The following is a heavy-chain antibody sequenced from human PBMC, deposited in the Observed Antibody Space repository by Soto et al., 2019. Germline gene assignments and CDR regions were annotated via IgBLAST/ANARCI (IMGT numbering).Heavy chain of an antibody. J-gene: IGHJ4*02. V-gene: IGHV3-48*03. CDR2: ISSSGSTI. CDR3: ARVLGTSPAFDY. Sequence: HPGGSLRLSCAASGFTFSSYEMNWVRQAPGKGLEWVSYISSSGSTIYYADSVKGRFTISRDNAKNSLYLQMNSLRAEDTAVYYCARVLGTSPAFDYWGQGTLVTVSS. D-gene: IGHD3-3*02. CDR1: GFTFSSYE.